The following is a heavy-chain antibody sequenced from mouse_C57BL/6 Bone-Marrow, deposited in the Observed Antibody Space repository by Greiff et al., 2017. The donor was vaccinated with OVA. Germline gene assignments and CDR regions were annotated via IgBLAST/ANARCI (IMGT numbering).Heavy chain of an antibody. Sequence: DVKLQESGAELVKPGASVKLSCTASGFNITDYYMHWVKQRTEQGLEWIGRIDPEDGETKYAQKFQGKATITADTSSNTAYLQLSSLTSEDTAVYYCARWDYGIDYWGQGTTLTVSS. CDR2: IDPEDGET. J-gene: IGHJ2*01. CDR3: ARWDYGIDY. V-gene: IGHV14-2*01. CDR1: GFNITDYY. D-gene: IGHD1-1*01.